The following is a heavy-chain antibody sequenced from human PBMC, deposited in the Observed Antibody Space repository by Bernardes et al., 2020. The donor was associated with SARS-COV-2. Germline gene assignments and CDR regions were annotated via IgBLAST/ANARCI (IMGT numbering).Heavy chain of an antibody. CDR3: ARDLTIMGMDI. CDR2: IYSGTDI. Sequence: GGSLRLSCAASGFTVSNDLINWVRQAPGKGLEWVSGIYSGTDIKYADSVKGRFTISRDNSKNTVYLQMNSLRPEDTAVYYCARDLTIMGMDIWGHGTTVKVSS. J-gene: IGHJ6*02. CDR1: GFTVSNDL. V-gene: IGHV3-66*02. D-gene: IGHD5-12*01.